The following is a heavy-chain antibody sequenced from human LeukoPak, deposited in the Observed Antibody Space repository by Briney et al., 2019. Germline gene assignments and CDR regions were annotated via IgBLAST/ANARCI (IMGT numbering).Heavy chain of an antibody. D-gene: IGHD6-6*01. CDR3: ARSMGQLVRYYYYYYYMDV. V-gene: IGHV4-39*07. CDR2: IYYSGST. Sequence: SETLSLTCTVSGGSISSSSYYWGWIRQPPGKGLEWIGSIYYSGSTYYNPSLKSRVTISVDTSKNQFSLKLSSVTAADTAVYYCARSMGQLVRYYYYYYYMDVWGKGTTVTVSS. J-gene: IGHJ6*03. CDR1: GGSISSSSYY.